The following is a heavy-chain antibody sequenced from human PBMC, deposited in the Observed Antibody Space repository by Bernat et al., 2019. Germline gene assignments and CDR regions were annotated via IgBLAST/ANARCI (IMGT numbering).Heavy chain of an antibody. CDR3: ANRWFY. V-gene: IGHV3-23*04. Sequence: EVQLVESGGGLVQPGGSLRLSCAASGFSFSSYAMSWVRQAPGKGLERVSAITGSAGSTFYADSVKGRFTISRDNSKNTLYLHMNSLRGEDTAVYYCANRWFYWGQGTLVTVSS. J-gene: IGHJ4*02. CDR2: ITGSAGST. D-gene: IGHD3-9*01. CDR1: GFSFSSYA.